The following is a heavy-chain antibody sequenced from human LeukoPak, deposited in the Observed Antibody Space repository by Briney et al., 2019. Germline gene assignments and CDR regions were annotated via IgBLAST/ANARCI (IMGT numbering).Heavy chain of an antibody. V-gene: IGHV3-7*01. J-gene: IGHJ6*03. D-gene: IGHD3-3*01. CDR2: IKQDGNEK. CDR1: GFTSSNYW. Sequence: GGSLRLSCAASGFTSSNYWMTWVRQAPGKGLEWVANIKQDGNEKYYVDSVKGRFTISRDNAKNSLYLQMNSLRAEDTAVYYCAKDAPPDFDFWSVYRGHYCYYMDVWGKGTTVTVSS. CDR3: AKDAPPDFDFWSVYRGHYCYYMDV.